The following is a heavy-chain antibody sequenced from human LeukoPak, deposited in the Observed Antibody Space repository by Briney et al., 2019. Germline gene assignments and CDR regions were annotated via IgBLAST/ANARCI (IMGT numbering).Heavy chain of an antibody. Sequence: SETLSLTCTVSGDSISSTYFWAWIRQPPGTGLEWIATINHNGNTYYNPFLKSRVTISVDRSRNQFSLKLTSVTAADTAVYYCARLTGLTSFDYWGQGTLVTVSS. J-gene: IGHJ4*02. D-gene: IGHD7-27*01. CDR2: INHNGNT. V-gene: IGHV4-38-2*02. CDR3: ARLTGLTSFDY. CDR1: GDSISSTYF.